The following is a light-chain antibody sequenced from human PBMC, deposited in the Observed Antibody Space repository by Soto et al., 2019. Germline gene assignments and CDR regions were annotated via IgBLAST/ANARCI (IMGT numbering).Light chain of an antibody. CDR3: QQYGSSPLT. J-gene: IGKJ4*02. CDR2: GAS. Sequence: EIVLTQSPGTLSLSPGERATLSCRASQSISSNYLVWYQQKPGQAPRLLIYGASSRATGIPDRFSGSGSGTDFTLTISRVEPEDFAVYYCQQYGSSPLTCGGGTKLDSK. CDR1: QSISSNY. V-gene: IGKV3-20*01.